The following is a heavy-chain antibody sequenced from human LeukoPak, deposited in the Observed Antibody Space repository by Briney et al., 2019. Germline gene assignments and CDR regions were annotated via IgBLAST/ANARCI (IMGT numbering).Heavy chain of an antibody. CDR1: GGSFSGYY. D-gene: IGHD6-19*01. CDR2: INHSGST. Sequence: SETLSLTCAVYGGSFSGYYWSWIRRPPGKGLEWIGEINHSGSTNYNPSLKSRVTISVDTSKNQFSLKLSSVTAADTAVYYCARGYSSCWFDPWGQGTLVTVSS. V-gene: IGHV4-34*01. J-gene: IGHJ5*02. CDR3: ARGYSSCWFDP.